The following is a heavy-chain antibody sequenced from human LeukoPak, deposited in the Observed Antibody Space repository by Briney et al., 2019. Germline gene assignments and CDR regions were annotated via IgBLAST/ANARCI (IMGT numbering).Heavy chain of an antibody. CDR1: SGSISSGDYY. D-gene: IGHD3-10*01. CDR2: IYYSGST. V-gene: IGHV4-30-4*01. CDR3: ASLISVRGVIIDY. J-gene: IGHJ4*02. Sequence: PSQTLSLTCTVSSGSISSGDYYWSWIRQPPGKGLEWIGYIYYSGSTYYNPSLKSRVTISVDTSKNQFSLKLSSVTAADTAVYYCASLISVRGVIIDYWGQGTLVTVSS.